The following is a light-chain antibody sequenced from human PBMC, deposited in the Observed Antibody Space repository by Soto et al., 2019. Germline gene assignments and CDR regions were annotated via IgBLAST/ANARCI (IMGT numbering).Light chain of an antibody. CDR1: QRTSGW. Sequence: DIQMTQSPSTLSASVGDRVTITCRASQRTSGWLAWYQQKPGKAPKLLIYKASSLESGIPSRFSGSGSGSEFTLTISSLQPDDFATYYCQQYNSYSLTYGGGTKVDIK. V-gene: IGKV1-5*03. CDR2: KAS. J-gene: IGKJ4*01. CDR3: QQYNSYSLT.